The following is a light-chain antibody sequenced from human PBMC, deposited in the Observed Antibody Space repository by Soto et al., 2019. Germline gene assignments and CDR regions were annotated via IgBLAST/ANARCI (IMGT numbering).Light chain of an antibody. CDR2: EVS. J-gene: IGLJ1*01. CDR1: SXDVGSYNY. V-gene: IGLV2-14*01. Sequence: QSALTQPGSVSGSPGQSITISCTGTSXDVGSYNYVSWYQQHPGKAPKLMIYEVSDRPSGISSRFSGSKSGNTASLTISGLQTEDEADYYCSSYTSSSTLFGTGTKVTVL. CDR3: SSYTSSSTL.